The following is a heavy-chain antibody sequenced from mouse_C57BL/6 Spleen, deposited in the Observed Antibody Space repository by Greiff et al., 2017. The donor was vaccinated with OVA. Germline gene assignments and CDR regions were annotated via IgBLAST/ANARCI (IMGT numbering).Heavy chain of an antibody. Sequence: DVKLVESGPELVKPGASVKISCKASGYSFTGYYMNWVKQSPEKSLEWIGEINPSTGGTTYNQKFKAKATLTVDKSSSTAYMQLKSLTSEDSAVYYCARYFITTRYAMDYWGQGTSVTVSS. CDR2: INPSTGGT. J-gene: IGHJ4*01. CDR3: ARYFITTRYAMDY. D-gene: IGHD1-1*01. V-gene: IGHV1-42*01. CDR1: GYSFTGYY.